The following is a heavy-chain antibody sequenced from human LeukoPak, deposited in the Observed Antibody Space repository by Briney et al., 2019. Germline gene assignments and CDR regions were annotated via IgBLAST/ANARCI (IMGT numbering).Heavy chain of an antibody. D-gene: IGHD1-7*01. CDR2: IIPIFGTA. J-gene: IGHJ5*02. V-gene: IGHV1-69*06. CDR1: GGTFSNHA. CDR3: ASITGTTDVSYNWFDP. Sequence: SVKVSCKASGGTFSNHAISWVRQAPGQGLEWMGGIIPIFGTANYAQKFQGRVTITADKSTSTAYMELSSLRSEDTAVYYCASITGTTDVSYNWFDPWGQGTLVTVSS.